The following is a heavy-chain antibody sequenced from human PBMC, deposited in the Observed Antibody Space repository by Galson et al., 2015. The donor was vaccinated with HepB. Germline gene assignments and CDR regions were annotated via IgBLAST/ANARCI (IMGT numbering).Heavy chain of an antibody. J-gene: IGHJ5*02. CDR3: ARQGGSGWYVGGWFDP. Sequence: ETLSLTCAVSGGSISSSNWWSWVRQPPGKGLEWIGEIYHSGSTNYNPSLKSRVTISVDKSKNQFSLKLSSVTAADTAVYYCARQGGSGWYVGGWFDPWGQGTLVTVSS. V-gene: IGHV4-4*02. CDR2: IYHSGST. CDR1: GGSISSSNW. D-gene: IGHD6-19*01.